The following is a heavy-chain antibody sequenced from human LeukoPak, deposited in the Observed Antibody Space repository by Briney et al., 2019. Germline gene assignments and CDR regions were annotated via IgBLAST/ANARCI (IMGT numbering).Heavy chain of an antibody. D-gene: IGHD6-6*01. V-gene: IGHV3-30-3*01. CDR2: ISYDGNNE. Sequence: GGSLRLSCAASGFIFSSYATHWVRQAPGKGLEWVAVISYDGNNEYYADSVKGRFTISRDNSKNTLYLQMHSLRADDTAVYYCARGCSSSSFDPFDIRGQGTKVTVSS. J-gene: IGHJ3*02. CDR3: ARGCSSSSFDPFDI. CDR1: GFIFSSYA.